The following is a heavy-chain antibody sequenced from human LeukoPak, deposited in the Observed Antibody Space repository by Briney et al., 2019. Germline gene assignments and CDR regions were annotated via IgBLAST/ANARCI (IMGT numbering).Heavy chain of an antibody. Sequence: PGRSLRLSCAASGFTFSSYGMDWVRQAPGKGLEWVAVIWYDGSNKYYADSVKGRFTISRDNSKNTLYLQMNSLRAEDTAVYYCAREVGSTGAFDIWGQGTMVTVSS. CDR1: GFTFSSYG. CDR3: AREVGSTGAFDI. D-gene: IGHD1-26*01. V-gene: IGHV3-33*01. CDR2: IWYDGSNK. J-gene: IGHJ3*02.